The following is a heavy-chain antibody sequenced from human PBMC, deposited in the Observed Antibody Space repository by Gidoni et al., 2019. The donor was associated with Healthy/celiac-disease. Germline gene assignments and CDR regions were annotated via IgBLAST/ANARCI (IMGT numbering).Heavy chain of an antibody. Sequence: QVKRVQSGAEVKKPGSSVKVSCKASGYTFPGYYMHWVRQARGQGLEWMGWINPNSGGTNYAQKFQGRVTMTRDTSISTAYMELSRLRSDDTAVYYCARRRRFGEFVPFDYWGQGTLVTVSS. V-gene: IGHV1-2*02. CDR2: INPNSGGT. J-gene: IGHJ4*02. D-gene: IGHD3-10*01. CDR3: ARRRRFGEFVPFDY. CDR1: GYTFPGYY.